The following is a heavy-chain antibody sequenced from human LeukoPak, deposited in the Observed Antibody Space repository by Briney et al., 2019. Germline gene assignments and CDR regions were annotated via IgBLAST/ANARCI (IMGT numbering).Heavy chain of an antibody. CDR2: IYHSGRT. D-gene: IGHD2-2*01. Sequence: SEPLSLTCSVSGYSMSSGYYWAWIPQPPGKGLDWIGRIYHSGRTYRNPSLKSRVTISVDTSKNQFSLKLSSVPAADTAVDYCASSGYQLLGGEFDPWGQGTLVTVSS. V-gene: IGHV4-38-2*01. J-gene: IGHJ5*02. CDR3: ASSGYQLLGGEFDP. CDR1: GYSMSSGYY.